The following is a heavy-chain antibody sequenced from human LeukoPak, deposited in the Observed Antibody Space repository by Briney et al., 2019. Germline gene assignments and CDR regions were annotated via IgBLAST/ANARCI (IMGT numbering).Heavy chain of an antibody. Sequence: GGSLRLSCAASTLTFSTYWLTWVRQTPGKGLEFVANINQDGSVKNYVGSVKGRFTISRDNAKNSLYLQMNSLRADDTAVYYCARDPGFSSFDYWGQGTLVTVSS. CDR3: ARDPGFSSFDY. CDR2: INQDGSVK. V-gene: IGHV3-7*01. J-gene: IGHJ4*02. CDR1: TLTFSTYW. D-gene: IGHD3-3*02.